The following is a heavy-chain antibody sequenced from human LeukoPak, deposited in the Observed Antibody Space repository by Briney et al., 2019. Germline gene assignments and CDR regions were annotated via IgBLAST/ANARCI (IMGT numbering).Heavy chain of an antibody. V-gene: IGHV1-69*05. CDR3: ARDGHVGMTTVTQLDY. CDR2: IIPIFGTA. CDR1: GGTFSSYA. Sequence: SSVKVSYKASGGTFSSYAISWVRQAPGQGLEWMVRIIPIFGTANYAQKFQGRVTITTDESTSTAYMELSSLRSEDTAVYYCARDGHVGMTTVTQLDYWGQGTLVTVSS. J-gene: IGHJ4*02. D-gene: IGHD4-17*01.